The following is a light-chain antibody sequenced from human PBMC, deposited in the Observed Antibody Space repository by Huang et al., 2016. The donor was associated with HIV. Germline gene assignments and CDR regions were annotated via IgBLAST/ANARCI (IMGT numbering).Light chain of an antibody. CDR1: QSVSSN. V-gene: IGKV3-15*01. CDR2: GAS. J-gene: IGKJ3*01. CDR3: QQYNNWPFT. Sequence: ATLSCRASQSVSSNVAWYQQKPGQAPRLLIYGASTRATGIPARFSGSGSGTEFTLTISSLQSEDFALYYCQQYNNWPFTFGPGTKVDIK.